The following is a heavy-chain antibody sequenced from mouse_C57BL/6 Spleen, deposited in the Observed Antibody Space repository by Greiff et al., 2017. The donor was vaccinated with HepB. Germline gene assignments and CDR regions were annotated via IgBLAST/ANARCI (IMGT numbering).Heavy chain of an antibody. V-gene: IGHV1-82*01. D-gene: IGHD1-1*01. Sequence: QVQLQQSGPELVKPGASVKISCKASGYAFSSSWMNWVKQRPGKGLEWIGRIYPGDGDTNYNGKFKGKATLTADKSSSTAYMQLSSLTSEDSAVYFCAREDYYGSSGYWGQGTTLIVSS. CDR2: IYPGDGDT. CDR1: GYAFSSSW. J-gene: IGHJ2*01. CDR3: AREDYYGSSGY.